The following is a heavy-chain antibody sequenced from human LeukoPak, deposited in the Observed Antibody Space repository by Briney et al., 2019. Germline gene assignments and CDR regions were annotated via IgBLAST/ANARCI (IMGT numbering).Heavy chain of an antibody. D-gene: IGHD3-22*01. J-gene: IGHJ4*02. CDR3: ARVRGYYYDSSAPLGY. CDR2: ISSSSSYI. Sequence: PGGSLRLSWAASGFTFSSYSMNWVRQAPGKGLEWVSSISSSSSYIYYADSVKGRFTISRDNAKNSLYLQMNSLRAEDTAVYYCARVRGYYYDSSAPLGYWGQGTLVTVSS. V-gene: IGHV3-21*01. CDR1: GFTFSSYS.